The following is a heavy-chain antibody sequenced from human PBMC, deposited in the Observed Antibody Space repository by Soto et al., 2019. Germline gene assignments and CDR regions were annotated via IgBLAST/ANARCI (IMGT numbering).Heavy chain of an antibody. CDR1: GFTFSSYS. D-gene: IGHD5-18*01. V-gene: IGHV3-48*01. CDR3: XIDLVYCYGYRPGYYYYGMDV. Sequence: GGSLRLSCAASGFTFSSYSMNWVRQAPGKGKERVSYISSSSSTIYYADTVKGRFTISRDNAKNSLYLQMNSLRAEDTVVYYCXIDLVYCYGYRPGYYYYGMDVCGQGTTVTVSS. CDR2: ISSSSSTI. J-gene: IGHJ6*02.